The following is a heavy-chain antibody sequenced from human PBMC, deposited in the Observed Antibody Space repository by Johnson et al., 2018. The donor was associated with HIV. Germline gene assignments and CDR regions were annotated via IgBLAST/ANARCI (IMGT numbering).Heavy chain of an antibody. V-gene: IGHV3-74*01. CDR2: VNSDGYST. J-gene: IGHJ3*02. CDR3: ARDGTTGPSGDAFDI. CDR1: GFTLSDYW. D-gene: IGHD4-17*01. Sequence: VQLVESGGGLVKPGGSLRLSCAAYGFTLSDYWMHWVRQGTGKGLAWVARVNSDGYSTSDAGSVKGRFTISRDNSKNTLYLQMNSLRAEDTALYYCARDGTTGPSGDAFDIWGQGTMVTVSS.